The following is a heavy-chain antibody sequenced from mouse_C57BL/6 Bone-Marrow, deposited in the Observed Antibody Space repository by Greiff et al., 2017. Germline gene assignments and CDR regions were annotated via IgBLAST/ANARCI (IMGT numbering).Heavy chain of an antibody. Sequence: QVQLQQSGAELAKPGASVKLSCKASGYTFTSYWMHWVKQRPGQGLEWIGYINPSSGYTKYNQKFKDKATLTAAKSSSTAFMQLSSLTYEDSAVYYCDYGSSYPYWYFDVWGTGTTVTVSS. CDR3: DYGSSYPYWYFDV. CDR2: INPSSGYT. V-gene: IGHV1-7*01. D-gene: IGHD1-1*01. CDR1: GYTFTSYW. J-gene: IGHJ1*03.